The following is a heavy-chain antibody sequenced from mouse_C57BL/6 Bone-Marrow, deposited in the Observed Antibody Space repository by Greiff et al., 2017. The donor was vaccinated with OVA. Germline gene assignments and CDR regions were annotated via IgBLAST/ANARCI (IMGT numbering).Heavy chain of an antibody. J-gene: IGHJ3*01. Sequence: EVMLVESGEGLVKPGGSLKLSCAASGFTFSSYAMSWVRQTPEKRLEWVAYISSGGDYIYYADTVKGRFTISRDNARNTLYLQMSSLKSEDTAMYYCTRGPLYYYGNAYWGQGTLVTVSA. CDR1: GFTFSSYA. V-gene: IGHV5-9-1*02. D-gene: IGHD1-1*01. CDR2: ISSGGDYI. CDR3: TRGPLYYYGNAY.